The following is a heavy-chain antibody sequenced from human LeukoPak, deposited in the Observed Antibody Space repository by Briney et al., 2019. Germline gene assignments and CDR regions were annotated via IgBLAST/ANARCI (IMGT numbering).Heavy chain of an antibody. D-gene: IGHD7-27*01. Sequence: GGSLRLSCAASGFTFDDYVMYWVRQAPGKGLEWVSGIDWIGGSTGYADSVKGRFNISRDNAKNSLYLQMNSLRAEDTAVYYCARVYGQLTGGVDYWGQGTLVTVSS. CDR2: IDWIGGST. J-gene: IGHJ4*02. V-gene: IGHV3-20*04. CDR1: GFTFDDYV. CDR3: ARVYGQLTGGVDY.